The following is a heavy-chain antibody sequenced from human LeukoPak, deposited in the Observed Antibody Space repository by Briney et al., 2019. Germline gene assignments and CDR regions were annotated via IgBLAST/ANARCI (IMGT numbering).Heavy chain of an antibody. Sequence: SETLSLTCMVSGGSISSGGYDWSWIRQHPGKGLEWIGYIYYSGSTYYNPSLKSRVTISVDTSKNQFSLKLSSVTAADTAVYYCARGLIKQLVYYYGMDVWGQGTTVTVSS. J-gene: IGHJ6*02. CDR2: IYYSGST. CDR3: ARGLIKQLVYYYGMDV. V-gene: IGHV4-31*03. CDR1: GGSISSGGYD. D-gene: IGHD6-13*01.